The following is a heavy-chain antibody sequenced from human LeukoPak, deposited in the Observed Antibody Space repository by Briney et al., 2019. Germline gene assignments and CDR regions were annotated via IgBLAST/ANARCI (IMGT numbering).Heavy chain of an antibody. CDR1: GFTFSSSA. D-gene: IGHD1-26*01. V-gene: IGHV3-23*01. CDR2: ISGSGGST. CDR3: AKDGDRQFWWELPPVVDY. J-gene: IGHJ4*02. Sequence: PGGSLRLSCAASGFTFSSSAMTWVRQAPGKGLEWVSAISGSGGSTYYADSVKGRFTISRDNSKNTLYLQMNSLRAEDTAVYYCAKDGDRQFWWELPPVVDYWGQGTLVTVSS.